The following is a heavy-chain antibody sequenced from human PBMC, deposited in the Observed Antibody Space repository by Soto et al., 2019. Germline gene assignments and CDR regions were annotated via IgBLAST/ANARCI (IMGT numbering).Heavy chain of an antibody. Sequence: QVQLQESGPGLVRPSQTLSLTCTVSGGSISSGGYYWSWIRQHPGKGLEWIGYIYYSGSTYYNPSLKSRVTISVDTSKNQFSLKLSSVTAADTAVYYCARGGIAAAAPPDYWGQGTLVTVSS. CDR2: IYYSGST. CDR3: ARGGIAAAAPPDY. CDR1: GGSISSGGYY. J-gene: IGHJ4*02. V-gene: IGHV4-31*03. D-gene: IGHD6-13*01.